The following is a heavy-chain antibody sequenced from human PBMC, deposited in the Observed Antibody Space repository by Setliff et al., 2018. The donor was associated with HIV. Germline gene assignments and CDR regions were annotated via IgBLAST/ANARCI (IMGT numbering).Heavy chain of an antibody. J-gene: IGHJ3*02. Sequence: SETLSLTCTVSGGSISGHYWSWIRQPPGRGLEWIGYIYTGGSTRYNPSLKSRVTISGHTSKSQFSLKLSSVTAADTAVYYCARALSSTPAFDIWGQGTMVTVS. D-gene: IGHD6-6*01. V-gene: IGHV4-59*11. CDR2: IYTGGST. CDR1: GGSISGHY. CDR3: ARALSSTPAFDI.